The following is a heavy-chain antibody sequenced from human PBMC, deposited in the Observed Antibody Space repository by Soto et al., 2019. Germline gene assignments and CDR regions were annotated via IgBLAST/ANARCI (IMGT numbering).Heavy chain of an antibody. CDR1: GFTFSNFW. D-gene: IGHD3-10*01. CDR2: IKGDGSVT. V-gene: IGHV3-7*01. CDR3: AKDEVRTPSLYAMDV. J-gene: IGHJ6*02. Sequence: QAGGSLRLSCAASGFTFSNFWMSWARQAPGKGLEWVANIKGDGSVTQYVASVEGRFTISRDNSKNTLYLQMNSLRIEDTAVYYCAKDEVRTPSLYAMDVWGQGTTVTVSS.